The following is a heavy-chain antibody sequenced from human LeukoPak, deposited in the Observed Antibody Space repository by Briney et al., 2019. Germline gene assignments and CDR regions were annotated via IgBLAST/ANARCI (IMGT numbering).Heavy chain of an antibody. V-gene: IGHV1-24*01. CDR3: ATTSYDSSGYYYPVFGY. D-gene: IGHD3-22*01. Sequence: ASVKVSCKVSGYTLTELSMHWVRQAPGKGLEWMGGFDPEDGETIYAQKFQGRVTMTEDTSTDTAYMVLSSLRSEDTAVYYCATTSYDSSGYYYPVFGYWGQGTLVTVSS. J-gene: IGHJ4*02. CDR2: FDPEDGET. CDR1: GYTLTELS.